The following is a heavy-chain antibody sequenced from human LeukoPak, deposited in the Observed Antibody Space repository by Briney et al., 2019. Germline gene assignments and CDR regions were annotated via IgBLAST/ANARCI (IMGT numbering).Heavy chain of an antibody. CDR2: IRSKAYGGTT. CDR1: GFTFGDYA. J-gene: IGHJ6*02. V-gene: IGHV3-49*04. D-gene: IGHD3-22*01. CDR3: RGDSSGYYSDYGMDV. Sequence: PGGSLRLSCTASGFTFGDYAMSWVRQAPGKGLEWVSFIRSKAYGGTTEYAASVKGRFTISRDDSESIAYLQMNSLKTEDTAVYYCRGDSSGYYSDYGMDVWGQGTTVTVSS.